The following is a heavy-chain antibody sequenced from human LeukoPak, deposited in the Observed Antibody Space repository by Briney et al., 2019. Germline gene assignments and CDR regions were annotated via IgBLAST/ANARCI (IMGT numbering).Heavy chain of an antibody. CDR2: ITPFSGNT. CDR1: GYTFTYHY. Sequence: GASVKVSCKSSGYTFTYHYLHWLGQARGRALDWMGGITPFSGNTNYAQKFQDRVTITSERYMNTAYMELSSLRSEDTAMYYCADSSGDYSFDYWGQGQLAMVSA. V-gene: IGHV1-45*02. J-gene: IGHJ4*02. D-gene: IGHD3-22*01. CDR3: ADSSGDYSFDY.